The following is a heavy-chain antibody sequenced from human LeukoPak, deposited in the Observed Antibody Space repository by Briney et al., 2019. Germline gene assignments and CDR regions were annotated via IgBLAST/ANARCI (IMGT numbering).Heavy chain of an antibody. CDR1: GFSLSTSGMC. J-gene: IGHJ6*03. D-gene: IGHD4-17*01. V-gene: IGHV2-70*11. CDR2: IDWDDDK. Sequence: SGPTLVNPTQTLTLTCTFSGFSLSTSGMCVSWIRQPPGKALEWLARIDWDDDKYYSTSLKTRLTISKDTSKNQVVLTMTNMDPVDTATYYCARMIRKVAYGDLYYYYYMDVWGKGTTVTVSS. CDR3: ARMIRKVAYGDLYYYYYMDV.